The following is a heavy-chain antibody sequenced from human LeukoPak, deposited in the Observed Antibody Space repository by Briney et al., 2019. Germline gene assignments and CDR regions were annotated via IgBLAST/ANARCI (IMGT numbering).Heavy chain of an antibody. CDR1: GDSITTSSYY. CDR2: INFSGSP. J-gene: IGHJ3*02. CDR3: ARAFRGIFGVFEAFDI. D-gene: IGHD3-3*01. Sequence: PSETLSLICTVSGDSITTSSYYWSWIRQPAGKVLEWIGRINFSGSPNYNSSLKSRVTMSVDTSKNQFSLKLSSVTAADTAVYYCARAFRGIFGVFEAFDIWGQGTMVTVSS. V-gene: IGHV4-61*02.